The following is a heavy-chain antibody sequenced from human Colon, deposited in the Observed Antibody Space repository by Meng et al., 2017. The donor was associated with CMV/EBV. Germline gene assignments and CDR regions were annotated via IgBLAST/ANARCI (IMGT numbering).Heavy chain of an antibody. CDR3: ARSYSSSRHYYYGMDV. J-gene: IGHJ6*02. CDR2: IYPGDSDT. V-gene: IGHV5-51*01. Sequence: ESLKISCKGSGYSFTSYWIGWVRQMPGKGLEWMGIIYPGDSDTRYSPSFQGQVTISADKSISTAYLQWSSLKASDTAMYYCARSYSSSRHYYYGMDVWGQGTTVTVSS. D-gene: IGHD6-13*01. CDR1: GYSFTSYW.